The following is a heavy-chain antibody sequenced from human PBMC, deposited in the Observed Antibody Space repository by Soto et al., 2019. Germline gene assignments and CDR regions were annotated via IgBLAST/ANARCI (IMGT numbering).Heavy chain of an antibody. CDR3: ASSPRGYCSSTSCRELGNYYGMDV. CDR1: GYSFTSYW. Sequence: GESLKISCKGSGYSFTSYWISWVRQMPGKGLEWMGRIDPSDSYTDYSPSFQGHVTISADKSISTAYLQWSSLKASDTAMYYCASSPRGYCSSTSCRELGNYYGMDVWGQGTTVTVSS. CDR2: IDPSDSYT. V-gene: IGHV5-10-1*01. D-gene: IGHD2-2*01. J-gene: IGHJ6*02.